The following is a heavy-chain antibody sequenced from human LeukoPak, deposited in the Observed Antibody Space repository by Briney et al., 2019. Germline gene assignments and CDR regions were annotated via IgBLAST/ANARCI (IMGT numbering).Heavy chain of an antibody. CDR2: IYYSGST. J-gene: IGHJ3*02. CDR3: ARQGHDSNDVFDI. V-gene: IGHV4-39*01. D-gene: IGHD2-15*01. CDR1: GGSISSSSYY. Sequence: SETLSLTCTVSGGSISSSSYYWGWIRQPPGKGLEWIGSIYYSGSTYYNPSLKSRVTISVDTSKNQFSLKLSSVTAADTAVYYCARQGHDSNDVFDIWGQGTMVTVSS.